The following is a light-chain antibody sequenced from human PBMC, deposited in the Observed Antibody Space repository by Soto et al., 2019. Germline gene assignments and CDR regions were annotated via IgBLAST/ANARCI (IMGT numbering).Light chain of an antibody. CDR2: WAS. J-gene: IGKJ2*01. Sequence: DIVMTQSPDSLAVSLGEGATINCKSSQSVLLSSNNKNYLAWYQQKPGQPPKLLIYWASTRESGVPDRFSGSGSGTDFTLTISSLQAEDVAVYYCQQYYSTPPTFGQGTMLEIK. CDR3: QQYYSTPPT. CDR1: QSVLLSSNNKNY. V-gene: IGKV4-1*01.